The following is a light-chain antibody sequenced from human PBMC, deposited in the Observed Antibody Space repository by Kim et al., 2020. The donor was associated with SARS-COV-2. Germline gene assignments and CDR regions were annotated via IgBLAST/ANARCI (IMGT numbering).Light chain of an antibody. Sequence: SYELTQPPSVSVSPGQTASITCSGAKLGDKYACWYQQKPGQSPVLVIYQDSKRPSGIPERFSGSNSGNTATLTISGTQAMDEADYYCQAWDSSIHVVFGGGTQLTVL. CDR3: QAWDSSIHVV. CDR1: KLGDKY. J-gene: IGLJ2*01. V-gene: IGLV3-1*01. CDR2: QDS.